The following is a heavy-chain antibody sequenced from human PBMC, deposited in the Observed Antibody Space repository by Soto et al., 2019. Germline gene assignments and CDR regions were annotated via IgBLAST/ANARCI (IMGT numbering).Heavy chain of an antibody. V-gene: IGHV4-30-2*02. J-gene: IGHJ3*02. CDR2: IYHSGST. Sequence: SETLSLTCAVSGGSISSGGYSWSWIRQPPGKGLEWIGYIYHSGSTYYNPSLKSRVTISVDTSKNQFSLKLSSVTAADTAVYYCARLTYYYDSSGYPAHDAFDIWGQGTMVTVSS. D-gene: IGHD3-22*01. CDR3: ARLTYYYDSSGYPAHDAFDI. CDR1: GGSISSGGYS.